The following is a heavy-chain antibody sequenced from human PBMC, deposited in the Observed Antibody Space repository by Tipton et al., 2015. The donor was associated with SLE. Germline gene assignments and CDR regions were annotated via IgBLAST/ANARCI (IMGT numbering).Heavy chain of an antibody. D-gene: IGHD1-26*01. CDR2: ISSNGGST. V-gene: IGHV3-64*01. CDR3: ATFGSSDYYYGMDV. J-gene: IGHJ6*02. CDR1: GFTFSSYA. Sequence: SLRLSCAASGFTFSSYAMHWVRQAPGKGLEYVSAISSNGGSTYYANSVKGRFTISRDNSKNTLYLQMGSLRAEDMAVYYCATFGSSDYYYGMDVWGQGTTVTVSS.